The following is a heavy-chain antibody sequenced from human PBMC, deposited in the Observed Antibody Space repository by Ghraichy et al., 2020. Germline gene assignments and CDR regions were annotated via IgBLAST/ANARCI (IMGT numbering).Heavy chain of an antibody. CDR2: IYNTGTT. V-gene: IGHV4-39*01. CDR1: GGSINIVSFY. CDR3: PGPSGYGTGSYYPLEH. Sequence: SETLSLTCTVSGGSINIVSFYWGWVRQPPGKGPAWIGIIYNTGTTSYNPPLKSRVNISVDTSKNEFSLRLTAVTAADTAVYFCPGPSGYGTGSYYPLEHSGHGSLVTGTS. J-gene: IGHJ4*01. D-gene: IGHD3-10*01.